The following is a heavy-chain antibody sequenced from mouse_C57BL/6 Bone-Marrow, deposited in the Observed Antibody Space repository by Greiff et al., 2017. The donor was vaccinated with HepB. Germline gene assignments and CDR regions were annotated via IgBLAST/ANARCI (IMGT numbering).Heavy chain of an antibody. CDR1: GYTFTSYW. Sequence: VQLQQPGAELVKPGASVKLSCKASGYTFTSYWMHWVKQRPGQGLEWIGMIHPNSGSTNYNEKFKSKATLTVDKSSSTAYMQLSSLTSEDSAVYYCARVDYDAAMDYWGQGTSVTVSS. V-gene: IGHV1-64*01. D-gene: IGHD2-4*01. CDR3: ARVDYDAAMDY. J-gene: IGHJ4*01. CDR2: IHPNSGST.